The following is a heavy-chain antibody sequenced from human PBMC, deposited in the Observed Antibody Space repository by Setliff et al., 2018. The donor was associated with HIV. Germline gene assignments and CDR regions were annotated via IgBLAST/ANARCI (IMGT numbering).Heavy chain of an antibody. D-gene: IGHD3-3*01. Sequence: GSLRLSCEVFGFGFSVYGFHWVRQAPGKGLEWVAVIWYDGGKKEYGDSVKGRFTISRDDSKNTLYVQMNSLRAEDTAIYYCARDNLYYNLWNGSPVYGMDVWGQGTTVTVSS. CDR2: IWYDGGKK. CDR3: ARDNLYYNLWNGSPVYGMDV. J-gene: IGHJ6*02. V-gene: IGHV3-33*01. CDR1: GFGFSVYG.